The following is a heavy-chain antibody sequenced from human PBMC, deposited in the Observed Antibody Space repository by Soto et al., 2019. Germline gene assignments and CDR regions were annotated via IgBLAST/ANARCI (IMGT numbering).Heavy chain of an antibody. J-gene: IGHJ5*02. D-gene: IGHD3-10*01. V-gene: IGHV1-18*01. CDR3: ARDYSGQGSGSYLYPLWFDP. Sequence: GSSVKGSCKASGYTITRYGISWGRQAPRQGLEWMGWISAYNGNTNYGQKLQGRVTMTTDTSTSTAYMELSSLRSDDTAVYYCARDYSGQGSGSYLYPLWFDPWGQGTLVTVS. CDR2: ISAYNGNT. CDR1: GYTITRYG.